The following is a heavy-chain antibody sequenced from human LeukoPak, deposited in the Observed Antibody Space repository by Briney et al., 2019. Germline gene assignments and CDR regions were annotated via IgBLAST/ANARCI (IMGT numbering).Heavy chain of an antibody. CDR2: IHYNGIT. Sequence: SETLSLTCTVSGSTYNYYWSWIRQPPGKSLERIGYIHYNGITNYSPSLKSRVTMSLDTSKNQVSLKLNSVSAADTAVYYCARHISSGGTYAHFDYWGQGTLVTVSS. CDR3: ARHISSGGTYAHFDY. J-gene: IGHJ4*02. V-gene: IGHV4-59*08. D-gene: IGHD1-26*01. CDR1: GSTYNYY.